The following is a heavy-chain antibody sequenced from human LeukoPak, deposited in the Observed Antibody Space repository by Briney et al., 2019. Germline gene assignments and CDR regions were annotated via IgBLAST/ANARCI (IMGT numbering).Heavy chain of an antibody. CDR3: ARERLVRLGTDAFDI. D-gene: IGHD3-10*02. V-gene: IGHV1-2*02. CDR2: INPNSGGT. J-gene: IGHJ3*02. Sequence: ASVKVSCKASGYTFTGYYMHWVRQAPGQGLEWMGWINPNSGGTNYAQKFQGRVTMTRDTSISTAYMELSRLRSDDTAVYYCARERLVRLGTDAFDIWGQGTMVTVSS. CDR1: GYTFTGYY.